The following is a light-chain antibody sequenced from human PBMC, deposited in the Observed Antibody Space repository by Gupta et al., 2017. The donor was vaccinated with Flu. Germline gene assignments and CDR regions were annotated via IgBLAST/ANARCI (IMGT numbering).Light chain of an antibody. J-gene: IGLJ3*02. V-gene: IGLV1-40*01. Sequence: FVLTPPPSVSGAPGQRVTISCTVRTSNIGAGYDVHWYQQVPGRAPKRLIFGNNNRPSGVADRFSGSKSGTSASLAIAGLQAEDEADYYCQSYDNSLSGSKVFGGGTKLTVL. CDR2: GNN. CDR3: QSYDNSLSGSKV. CDR1: TSNIGAGYD.